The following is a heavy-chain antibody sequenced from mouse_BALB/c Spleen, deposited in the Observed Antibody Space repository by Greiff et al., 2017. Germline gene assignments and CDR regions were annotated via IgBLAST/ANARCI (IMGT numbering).Heavy chain of an antibody. V-gene: IGHV7-1*02. CDR3: ARAYYGNSAMDY. Sequence: DVHLVESGGGLVQPGGSLRLSCATSGFTFSDFYMEWVRQPPGKRLEWIAASRNKANDYTTEYSASVKGRFIVSRDTSQSILYLQMNALRAEDTAIYYCARAYYGNSAMDYWGQGTSVTVSS. CDR1: GFTFSDFY. D-gene: IGHD2-10*01. CDR2: SRNKANDYTT. J-gene: IGHJ4*01.